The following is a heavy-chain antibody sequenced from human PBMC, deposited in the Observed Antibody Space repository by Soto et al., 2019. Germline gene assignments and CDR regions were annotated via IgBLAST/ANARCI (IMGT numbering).Heavy chain of an antibody. J-gene: IGHJ6*02. D-gene: IGHD3-3*01. Sequence: EVQLVESGGGLVQPGGSRRLSCAASGFTFSSYWMHWVRQAPGRGRVWVSRINSDGSSTSYADSVKGRFTISRDNAKNTLYLQMNSLRAEDTAVYYCARTYYTWTQYYYYGMDVWGQGTTVTVSS. CDR1: GFTFSSYW. V-gene: IGHV3-74*01. CDR2: INSDGSST. CDR3: ARTYYTWTQYYYYGMDV.